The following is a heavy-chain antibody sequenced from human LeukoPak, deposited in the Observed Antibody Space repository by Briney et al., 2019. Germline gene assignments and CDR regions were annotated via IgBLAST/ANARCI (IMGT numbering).Heavy chain of an antibody. J-gene: IGHJ4*02. V-gene: IGHV4-39*01. CDR2: LYYNGNT. CDR3: ARLQRSGSYLEFDY. Sequence: SETLSLTCTVSGGSIYNTNYYWGWIRQPPGRGLEWVGSLYYNGNTYYNPSLKSRVTMSVDTSKNQFSLRLSSVTAADTAVYYCARLQRSGSYLEFDYWGQGTLVTVSS. D-gene: IGHD1-26*01. CDR1: GGSIYNTNYY.